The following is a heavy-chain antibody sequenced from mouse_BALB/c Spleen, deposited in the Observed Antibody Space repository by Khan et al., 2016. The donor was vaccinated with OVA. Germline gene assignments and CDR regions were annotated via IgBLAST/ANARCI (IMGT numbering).Heavy chain of an antibody. CDR1: GYTFTEYT. V-gene: IGHV1-18*01. Sequence: VQLQQSGPELVKPGASVLISCKTSGYTFTEYTLHWVKQSHGKSLEWIGVINPKNGVTSYNQTFKGKATLTVDNSSSTAYMEIRSLTSEDSAVYYCARDAGRYWGQGTTVTVSS. CDR2: INPKNGVT. J-gene: IGHJ4*01. CDR3: ARDAGRY.